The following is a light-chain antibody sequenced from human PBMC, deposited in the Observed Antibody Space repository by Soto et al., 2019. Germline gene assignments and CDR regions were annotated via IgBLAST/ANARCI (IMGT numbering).Light chain of an antibody. CDR2: DVT. V-gene: IGLV2-14*01. J-gene: IGLJ3*02. CDR3: SSYTSSSTPLV. Sequence: QSALTQPASVSGSPGQSITISCTGTSGDVGGYNYVSWYQQHPGKAPKLMIYDVTNRPSGVSNRFSGSKSGNTASLTISGLQAEDEADYYCSSYTSSSTPLVFGGGTQLTVL. CDR1: SGDVGGYNY.